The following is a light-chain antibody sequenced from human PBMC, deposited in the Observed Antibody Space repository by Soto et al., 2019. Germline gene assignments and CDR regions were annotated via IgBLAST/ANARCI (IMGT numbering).Light chain of an antibody. CDR1: SSDVGGYHS. CDR2: DVS. J-gene: IGLJ1*01. V-gene: IGLV2-11*01. Sequence: QSALTQPRSVSGSPGQSVTISCTGTSSDVGGYHSVSWYQQYPDRAPKFIIYDVSKRPSGVPDRFSGSKSGNTASLTISGLQAEDEADYYCCSYAGSYTYVFGTGTKVTV. CDR3: CSYAGSYTYV.